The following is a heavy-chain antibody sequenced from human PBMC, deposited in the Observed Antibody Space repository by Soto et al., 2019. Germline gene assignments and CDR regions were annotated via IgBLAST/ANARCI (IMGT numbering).Heavy chain of an antibody. V-gene: IGHV3-30*03. D-gene: IGHD6-19*01. Sequence: QVQLVESGGGVVQPGRSLRLSCAASGFTFSSYGMHWVRQAPGKGLEWVAVISYDGSSKYYADSVKGRFTISRDSSKNTLYLEMNSLRAEDTAVYYCARDFKWLAYFDYWGQGTLVTVSS. CDR2: ISYDGSSK. CDR1: GFTFSSYG. CDR3: ARDFKWLAYFDY. J-gene: IGHJ4*02.